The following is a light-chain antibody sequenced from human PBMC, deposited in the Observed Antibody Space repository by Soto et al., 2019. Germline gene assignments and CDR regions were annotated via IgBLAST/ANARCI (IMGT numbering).Light chain of an antibody. CDR2: SNN. Sequence: QPVLTQPPSASGTPGQRVTISCSGGSSNIGSNSVNWYQQLPGTAPKLLIYSNNQRPSGVPDRFSGSKSGASASLAISGLQSEDEADYYCAAWDDSLSDRNLIFGGGTKLTVL. CDR3: AAWDDSLSDRNLI. CDR1: SSNIGSNS. J-gene: IGLJ2*01. V-gene: IGLV1-44*01.